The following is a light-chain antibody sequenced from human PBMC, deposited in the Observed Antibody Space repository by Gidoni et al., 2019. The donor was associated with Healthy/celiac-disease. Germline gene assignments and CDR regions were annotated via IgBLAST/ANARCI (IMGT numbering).Light chain of an antibody. CDR2: AAS. V-gene: IGKV1-39*01. CDR1: QSISSY. J-gene: IGKJ2*01. Sequence: DIQMTQSPSSLSASVGDRVTITCRASQSISSYLNWYQQKPGKAPKLLIYAASSLQSGVPSRFSGSGSGTDFTLTISSLQPEDFATYYCQQSYSTPYMYTFXQGTKLEIK. CDR3: QQSYSTPYMYT.